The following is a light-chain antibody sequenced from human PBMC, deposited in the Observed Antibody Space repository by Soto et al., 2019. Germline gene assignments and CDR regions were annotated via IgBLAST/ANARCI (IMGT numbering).Light chain of an antibody. V-gene: IGKV3-20*01. Sequence: EIVLTQSPGTLSLSPGERASLSCRASQSVSNSYLAWYQQKPGQAPRLLIYGASSRATGIPDRFSGRGSGTDFNLTICRREPEDLAVYYCQQYGNSPWTFGQGTMLVIK. CDR3: QQYGNSPWT. J-gene: IGKJ2*01. CDR2: GAS. CDR1: QSVSNSY.